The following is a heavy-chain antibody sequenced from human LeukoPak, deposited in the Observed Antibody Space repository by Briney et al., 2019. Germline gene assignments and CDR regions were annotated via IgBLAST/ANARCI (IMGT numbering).Heavy chain of an antibody. CDR2: IFWNDDK. Sequence: ASGPTLVNPTQTLTLTCTFSGFSLRSSGVGVGWIRQPPGNALEWLALIFWNDDKRFSPSLKSRLTITKDTSKNQVVLRMTNMDPVDTATYYCAHTSPFSYDLLYFDYWGQGSLVTASS. V-gene: IGHV2-5*01. D-gene: IGHD5-18*01. CDR3: AHTSPFSYDLLYFDY. J-gene: IGHJ4*02. CDR1: GFSLRSSGVG.